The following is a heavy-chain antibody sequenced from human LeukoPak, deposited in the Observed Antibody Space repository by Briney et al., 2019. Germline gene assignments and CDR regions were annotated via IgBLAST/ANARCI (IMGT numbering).Heavy chain of an antibody. CDR1: GFTFSSYW. D-gene: IGHD3-22*01. CDR3: ARDARYYDSSGYPGDY. J-gene: IGHJ4*02. CDR2: IIRDGSST. V-gene: IGHV3-74*01. Sequence: GGSLRLSCAASGFTFSSYWMHGFRQAPGEALVWVLRIIRDGSSTSYADSVKGRFTISRDNAKNTLYLQMNNLRAEDTAVYYCARDARYYDSSGYPGDYWGQGTLVTVSS.